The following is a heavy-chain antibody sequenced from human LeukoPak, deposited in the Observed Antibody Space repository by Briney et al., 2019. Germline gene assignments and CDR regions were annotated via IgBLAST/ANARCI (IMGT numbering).Heavy chain of an antibody. CDR1: GFTFSNAW. D-gene: IGHD3-22*01. CDR2: IKSKADAGTT. CDR3: ATDGGSTGYYGRSDY. J-gene: IGHJ4*02. V-gene: IGHV3-15*01. Sequence: GGSLTLSCAASGFTFSNAWMTWVRQAPGKGLEWVGRIKSKADAGTTYYAAPVKGRFTISRDDSKNTLYLQMNSLKTEDTAVYYCATDGGSTGYYGRSDYWGQGILVTVSP.